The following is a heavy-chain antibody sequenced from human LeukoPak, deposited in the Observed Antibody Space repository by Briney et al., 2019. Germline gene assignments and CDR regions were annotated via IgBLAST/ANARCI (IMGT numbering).Heavy chain of an antibody. CDR1: GGSFSGYY. J-gene: IGHJ4*02. CDR3: ARFVWVEGNPGFDY. D-gene: IGHD1-26*01. CDR2: INHSGST. V-gene: IGHV4-34*01. Sequence: SETLSLTCAVYGGSFSGYYWSWIRQPPGKGLEWIGGINHSGSTNYNPSLKSRVTISVDTSKNQFSLKLSSVTAADTAVYYCARFVWVEGNPGFDYWGQGTLVTVSS.